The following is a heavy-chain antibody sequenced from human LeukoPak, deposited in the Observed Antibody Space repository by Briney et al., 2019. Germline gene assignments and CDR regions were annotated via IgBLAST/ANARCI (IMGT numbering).Heavy chain of an antibody. D-gene: IGHD6-13*01. V-gene: IGHV3-7*01. Sequence: PGGSLRLSCAASGFTFRTQWMTWVRQAPGKGLEWVANIKQDGSEKYYVDSVKGRFTISKDNAKYSLFMQMNSLRVEDTAVYYCARGGASSSWFWVDCGQGTPVTVSS. CDR3: ARGGASSSWFWVD. CDR2: IKQDGSEK. CDR1: GFTFRTQW. J-gene: IGHJ4*02.